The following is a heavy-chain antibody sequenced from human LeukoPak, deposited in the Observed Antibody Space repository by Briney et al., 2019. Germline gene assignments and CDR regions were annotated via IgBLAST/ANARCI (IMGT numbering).Heavy chain of an antibody. V-gene: IGHV4-4*07. J-gene: IGHJ4*02. CDR1: GGSISNYY. CDR2: IYTSGRT. D-gene: IGHD5-12*01. CDR3: ASLGGYDYGSSDY. Sequence: SETLSLTCTVSGGSISNYYWSWIRQPAGKGLDWIGRIYTSGRTSYNPSLKSRVTMSVDTSKNQFSLKLSSVTAADTAVHYCASLGGYDYGSSDYWGQGTLVTVSS.